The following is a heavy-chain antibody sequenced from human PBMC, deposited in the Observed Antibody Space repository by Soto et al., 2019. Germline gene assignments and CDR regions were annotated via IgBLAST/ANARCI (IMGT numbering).Heavy chain of an antibody. CDR1: GGSFSGYY. CDR3: ARELAAAGRTAFDY. D-gene: IGHD6-13*01. CDR2: INHSGST. Sequence: SETLSLTCAVYGGSFSGYYWSWIRQPPGKGLGWIGEINHSGSTNYNPSLKSRVTISVDTSKNQFSLKLSSVTAADTAVYYCARELAAAGRTAFDYWGQGTLVTVSS. V-gene: IGHV4-34*01. J-gene: IGHJ4*02.